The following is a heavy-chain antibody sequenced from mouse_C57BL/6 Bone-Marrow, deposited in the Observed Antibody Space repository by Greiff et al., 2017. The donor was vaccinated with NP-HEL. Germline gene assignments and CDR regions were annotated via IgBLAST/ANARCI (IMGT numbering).Heavy chain of an antibody. J-gene: IGHJ2*01. V-gene: IGHV1-19*01. CDR1: GYTFTDYY. CDR3: ARSGDVDY. Sequence: EVQLVESGPVLVKPGASVKMSCKASGYTFTDYYMNWVKQSHGKSLEWIGVINPYNGGTSYNQKFKGKATLTVDKSSSTAYMELNSLTSEDSAVYYCARSGDVDYWGQGTTLTVSS. D-gene: IGHD3-1*01. CDR2: INPYNGGT.